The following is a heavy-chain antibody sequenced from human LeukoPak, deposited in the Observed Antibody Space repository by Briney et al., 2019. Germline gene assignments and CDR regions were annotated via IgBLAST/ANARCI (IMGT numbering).Heavy chain of an antibody. CDR2: ITSDGSST. CDR1: GFTFSTYW. CDR3: ARMIARDWFDP. V-gene: IGHV3-74*01. Sequence: VWALRLSGAASGFTFSTYWMHGVRQAPGKGLMWVSRITSDGSSTSYADSVKGRFTSSRDNAKNTLYLQMNSLRAEATAVYYCARMIARDWFDPWGQGTLVTVSS. D-gene: IGHD3-22*01. J-gene: IGHJ5*02.